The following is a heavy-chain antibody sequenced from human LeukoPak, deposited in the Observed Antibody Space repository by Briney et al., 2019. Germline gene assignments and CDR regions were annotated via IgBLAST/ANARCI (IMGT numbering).Heavy chain of an antibody. V-gene: IGHV1-69*06. J-gene: IGHJ5*02. D-gene: IGHD3-10*01. CDR1: GGTFSSYA. CDR2: IIPIFGTA. Sequence: VASVKVSCKASGGTFSSYAISWVRQAPGQGLEWMGGIIPIFGTANYAQKFQGRVTITADKSTSTAYMELSSLRSEDTAVYYCARKTRMVRGVIGFDPWGQGTLVTVSS. CDR3: ARKTRMVRGVIGFDP.